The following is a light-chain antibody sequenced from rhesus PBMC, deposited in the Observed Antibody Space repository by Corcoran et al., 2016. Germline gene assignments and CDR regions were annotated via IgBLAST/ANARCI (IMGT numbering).Light chain of an antibody. Sequence: DIQMTQSPSSLSASVGDTVTITCRASQSISSWLDWYQQKQGKAPKLLIYKASRLQSGVPSRFSGSGSGTDFTLTISSLQPEDFATYYCLQYSSSPFTFGPGTKLDIK. CDR1: QSISSW. CDR2: KAS. J-gene: IGKJ3*01. V-gene: IGKV1-22*01. CDR3: LQYSSSPFT.